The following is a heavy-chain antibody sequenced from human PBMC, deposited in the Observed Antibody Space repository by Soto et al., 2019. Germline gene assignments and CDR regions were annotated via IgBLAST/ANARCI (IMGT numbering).Heavy chain of an antibody. CDR2: ISGSGGTT. CDR1: GFTFSSYG. Sequence: EVQLLESGGGLVQPGGSLRLSCAASGFTFSSYGMSWVLQAPGKGLEWVSTISGSGGTTYHADSVKGRFTISRDNSKNTLWRQMNRLSAEDTAIYYCAKKHDSGRYGYYDHWGQGTLVTVSS. J-gene: IGHJ4*02. D-gene: IGHD1-26*01. V-gene: IGHV3-23*01. CDR3: AKKHDSGRYGYYDH.